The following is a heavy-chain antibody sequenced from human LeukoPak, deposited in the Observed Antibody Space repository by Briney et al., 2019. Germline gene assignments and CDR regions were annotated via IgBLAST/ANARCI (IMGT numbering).Heavy chain of an antibody. D-gene: IGHD6-13*01. CDR3: TRSVQQLVNSYYYYYYMDV. Sequence: GGSLRLSCAASGFTFSGSAMHWVRQASAKGLEWVGRIRSKANSYVTAYAASVKGRFTISRDDSKNTAYLQMNSLKTEDTAVYYCTRSVQQLVNSYYYYYYMDVWGKGTTVTVSS. CDR1: GFTFSGSA. V-gene: IGHV3-73*01. CDR2: IRSKANSYVT. J-gene: IGHJ6*03.